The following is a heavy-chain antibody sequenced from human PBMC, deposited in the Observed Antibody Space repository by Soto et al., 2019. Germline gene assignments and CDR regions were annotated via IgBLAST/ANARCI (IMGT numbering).Heavy chain of an antibody. Sequence: QEQLVESGGGVVQPGGSLRLSCEASGFSFSYYGLPWVRQAPGKGLEWVALVWYDGSRTYYSDSVKGRFTISRDNFKKTVDLQMNGLRVEDTALYYCARGTSHYYYYMDVWGEGTTVTVSS. CDR3: ARGTSHYYYYMDV. D-gene: IGHD3-16*01. J-gene: IGHJ6*03. CDR1: GFSFSYYG. V-gene: IGHV3-33*01. CDR2: VWYDGSRT.